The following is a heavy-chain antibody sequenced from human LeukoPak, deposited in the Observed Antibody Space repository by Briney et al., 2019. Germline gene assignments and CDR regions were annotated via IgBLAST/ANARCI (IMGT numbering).Heavy chain of an antibody. CDR3: ARDGNSSGWYYY. V-gene: IGHV4-34*01. CDR1: GGSFSGYY. J-gene: IGHJ4*02. D-gene: IGHD6-19*01. Sequence: SETLSLTCAVYGGSFSGYYWSWIRQPPGKGLEWIGEINHSGSTNYNPSLKSRVTISVDASKNQFSLKLSSVTAADTAVYYCARDGNSSGWYYYWGQGTLVTVSS. CDR2: INHSGST.